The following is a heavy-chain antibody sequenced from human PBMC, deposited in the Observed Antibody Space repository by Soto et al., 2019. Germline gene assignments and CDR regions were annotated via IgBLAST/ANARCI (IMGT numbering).Heavy chain of an antibody. CDR2: INHSGST. Sequence: LSLTFAVHGGSFSGYYWSWIRQPPGKGLEWIGEINHSGSTNYNPSLKSRVTISVDTSKNQFSLKLSSVTAADTAVYYCARGAEVVVPAVPYYYGMDVWGQGTTVTVSS. CDR3: ARGAEVVVPAVPYYYGMDV. CDR1: GGSFSGYY. V-gene: IGHV4-34*01. J-gene: IGHJ6*02. D-gene: IGHD2-2*01.